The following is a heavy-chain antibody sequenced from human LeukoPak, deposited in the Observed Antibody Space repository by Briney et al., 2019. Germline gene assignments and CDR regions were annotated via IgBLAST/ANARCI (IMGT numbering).Heavy chain of an antibody. CDR1: GGSISSYY. V-gene: IGHV4-4*07. D-gene: IGHD2-15*01. CDR2: IYTSGST. CDR3: ARRVVAATTLTYYYYMDV. J-gene: IGHJ6*03. Sequence: PSETLSLTCTVSGGSISSYYWSWIRQPAGKGLEWIGRIYTSGSTNYNPSLKSRVTISVDKSKNQFSLKLGSVTAADTAVYYCARRVVAATTLTYYYYMDVWGKGTTGTVSS.